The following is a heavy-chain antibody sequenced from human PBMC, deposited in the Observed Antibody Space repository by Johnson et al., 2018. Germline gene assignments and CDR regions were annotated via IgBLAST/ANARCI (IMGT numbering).Heavy chain of an antibody. CDR1: GFTLSGYG. CDR2: VPYDGSNK. Sequence: QVQLVESGGGVVQPGRSLRLSCAASGFTLSGYGMHWVRQAPGKGLEWVAVVPYDGSNKYYGDSVKGRFTIARDNSKNTLYLQMNSLRAEDTAVYYCAKDRGYCSGGSCNYFDYWGQGTLVTVSS. V-gene: IGHV3-30*18. D-gene: IGHD2-15*01. J-gene: IGHJ4*02. CDR3: AKDRGYCSGGSCNYFDY.